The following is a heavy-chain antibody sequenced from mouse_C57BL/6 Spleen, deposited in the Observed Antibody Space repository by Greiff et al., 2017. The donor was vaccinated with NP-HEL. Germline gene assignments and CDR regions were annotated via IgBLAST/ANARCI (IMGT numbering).Heavy chain of an antibody. Sequence: EVKLVESGGGLVKPGGSLKLSCAASGFTFSSYAMSWVRQTPEKRLEWVATISDGGSYTYYPDNVKGRFTISRDNAKNNLYLQMSHLKSEDTAMYYCARGLLLSFAYWGQGTLVTVSA. CDR3: ARGLLLSFAY. D-gene: IGHD1-1*02. CDR2: ISDGGSYT. CDR1: GFTFSSYA. V-gene: IGHV5-4*03. J-gene: IGHJ3*01.